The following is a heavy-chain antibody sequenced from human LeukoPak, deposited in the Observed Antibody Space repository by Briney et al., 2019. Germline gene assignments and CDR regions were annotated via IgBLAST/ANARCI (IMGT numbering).Heavy chain of an antibody. CDR2: IYYSGST. CDR1: GGSISSYY. J-gene: IGHJ6*02. CDR3: ARTGIAAAGTGYYYYGMDV. Sequence: SETLSLTCTVSGGSISSYYWSWIRQPPGKGLEWIGYIYYSGSTNYNPSLKSRVTISVDTSKNQFSLKLSSVTAADTAVYYCARTGIAAAGTGYYYYGMDVWGQGTTVTVSS. D-gene: IGHD6-13*01. V-gene: IGHV4-59*08.